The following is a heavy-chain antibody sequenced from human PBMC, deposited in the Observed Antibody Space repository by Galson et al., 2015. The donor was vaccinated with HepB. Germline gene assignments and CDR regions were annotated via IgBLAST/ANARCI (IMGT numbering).Heavy chain of an antibody. D-gene: IGHD3-10*01. V-gene: IGHV1-58*01. J-gene: IGHJ6*02. CDR2: IVVGSGNT. CDR1: GFTFTSSA. CDR3: AAELPGGYYYYGMDV. Sequence: SVKVSCKASGFTFTSSAVQWVRQARGQRLEWIGWIVVGSGNTNYAQKFQERVTITRDMSTSTAYMELSSLRSEDTAVYYCAAELPGGYYYYGMDVWGQGTTVTVSS.